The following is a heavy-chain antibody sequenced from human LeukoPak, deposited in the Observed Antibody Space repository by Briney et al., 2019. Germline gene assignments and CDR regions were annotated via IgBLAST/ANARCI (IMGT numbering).Heavy chain of an antibody. CDR3: ARERGDRDTFDI. J-gene: IGHJ3*02. Sequence: ASVTVSFTASGYTFTNYAVNWVRQAPGQGLEWMGWINTNTGNPTYSQGFTGRLVFSLDTSVSTAYLQISSLKAEDTAVYYCARERGDRDTFDIWGQGTMVTVSS. D-gene: IGHD7-27*01. CDR2: INTNTGNP. CDR1: GYTFTNYA. V-gene: IGHV7-4-1*02.